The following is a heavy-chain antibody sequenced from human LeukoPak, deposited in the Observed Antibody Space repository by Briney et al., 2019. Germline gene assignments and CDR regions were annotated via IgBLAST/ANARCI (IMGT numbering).Heavy chain of an antibody. CDR2: ISGSGGST. J-gene: IGHJ4*02. CDR1: GFTFSDYY. Sequence: GGSLRLSCAASGFTFSDYYISWIRQAPGKGLEWVSAISGSGGSTYYADSVKGRFTISRDNSKNTLYLQMNSLRAEDTAVYYCAYQQLVDYWGQGTLVTVSS. V-gene: IGHV3-23*01. CDR3: AYQQLVDY. D-gene: IGHD6-13*01.